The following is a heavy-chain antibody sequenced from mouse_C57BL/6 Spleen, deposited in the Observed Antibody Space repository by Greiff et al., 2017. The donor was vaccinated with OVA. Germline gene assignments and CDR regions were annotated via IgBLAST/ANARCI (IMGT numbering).Heavy chain of an antibody. CDR1: GYSITSGYY. D-gene: IGHD2-5*01. V-gene: IGHV3-6*01. CDR3: ARGRVSKDFDY. CDR2: ISYDGSN. J-gene: IGHJ2*01. Sequence: EVQLVESGPGLVKPSQSLSLTCSVSGYSITSGYYWNWIRQFPGNKLEWMSNISYDGSNNYNQALKNRISITRDTSKNKLFLKLNSVTTEDTATYYCARGRVSKDFDYWGQGTTLTVAS.